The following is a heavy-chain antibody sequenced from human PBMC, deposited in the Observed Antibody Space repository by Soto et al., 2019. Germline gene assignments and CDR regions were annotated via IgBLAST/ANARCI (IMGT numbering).Heavy chain of an antibody. CDR3: AKTPMEAVETQFFDL. V-gene: IGHV3-23*01. J-gene: IGHJ4*02. CDR1: GFNFAGYA. CDR2: ISGPSYAS. Sequence: GCSLRLSCVGSGFNFAGYALSWVRQPPGKGLEWVTSISGPSYASFTADFLMGRFTVYRDNSKDTLFLQMKNLIAEDTAIYYCAKTPMEAVETQFFDLWGQGNLV. D-gene: IGHD6-19*01.